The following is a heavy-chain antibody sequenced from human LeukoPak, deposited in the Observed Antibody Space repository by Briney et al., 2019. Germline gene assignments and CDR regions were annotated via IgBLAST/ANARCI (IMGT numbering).Heavy chain of an antibody. CDR2: IYYSGST. V-gene: IGHV4-31*03. Sequence: PSQTLSLTCTVSGGSISSGGYYWSWIRQHPGKGLEWIGYIYYSGSTYYNPSLKSRVTISADTSKNQFSLKLSSVTAADTAVYYCASRSSYSYGHSIDYWGQGTLVTVSS. D-gene: IGHD5-18*01. CDR1: GGSISSGGYY. CDR3: ASRSSYSYGHSIDY. J-gene: IGHJ4*02.